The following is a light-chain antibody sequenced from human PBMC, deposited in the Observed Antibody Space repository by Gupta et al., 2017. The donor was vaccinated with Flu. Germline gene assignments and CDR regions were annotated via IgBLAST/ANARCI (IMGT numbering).Light chain of an antibody. CDR3: QSYDISLSVL. V-gene: IGLV1-40*01. J-gene: IGLJ2*01. Sequence: QSVLTQPPSVSEAPGQRVTISCTGSSSNIGAGYDVHWYQHLPGTAPKLLIYANTNRPSGVPDRFSGSKSGTSASLAIPGLQTDDEADYYCQSYDISLSVLFGGGTKLTVL. CDR2: ANT. CDR1: SSNIGAGYD.